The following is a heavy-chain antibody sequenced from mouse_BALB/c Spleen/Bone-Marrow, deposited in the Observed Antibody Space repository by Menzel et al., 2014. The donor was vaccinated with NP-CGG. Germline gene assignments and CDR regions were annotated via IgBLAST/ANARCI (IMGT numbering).Heavy chain of an antibody. J-gene: IGHJ4*01. V-gene: IGHV1-4*01. CDR3: TIRYYAMDY. CDR1: GYTFTRYT. CDR2: INPSSAYT. Sequence: VQLQQSGAELARPGASVKMSCQASGYTFTRYTMHWEKQRPGQGLEWIGYINPSSAYTNYNQKFKDKATLTADKSSSTAYMQLISLLSEDSAVYYCTIRYYAMDYGGKGTSVTVSS. D-gene: IGHD1-1*01.